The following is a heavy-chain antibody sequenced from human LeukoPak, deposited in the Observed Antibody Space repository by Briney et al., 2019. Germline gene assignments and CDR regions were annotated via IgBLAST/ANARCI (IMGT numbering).Heavy chain of an antibody. CDR1: GYSFTSYW. CDR2: IYPGDSDT. CDR3: ARRTQQLALDY. V-gene: IGHV5-51*01. Sequence: GESLKISCKGSGYSFTSYWIGWVRPMPGKGLEWMGIIYPGDSDTRYSPSFQGQVTISADKSISTAYLQWNSLKASDTAMYYCARRTQQLALDYWGQGTLVTVSS. J-gene: IGHJ4*02. D-gene: IGHD6-13*01.